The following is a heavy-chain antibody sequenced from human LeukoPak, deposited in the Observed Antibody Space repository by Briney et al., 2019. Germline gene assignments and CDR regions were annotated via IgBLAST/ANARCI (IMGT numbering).Heavy chain of an antibody. D-gene: IGHD6-19*01. J-gene: IGHJ4*02. CDR3: ARGNQDNSSGWLGRDY. CDR1: GFTVSSNY. V-gene: IGHV3-66*01. Sequence: GGSLRLSCAASGFTVSSNYMSWARQAPGKGLEWVSVIYSGGSTYYADSVKGRFTISRDNSKNTLYLQMNSLRAEDTAVYYCARGNQDNSSGWLGRDYWGQGTLVTVSS. CDR2: IYSGGST.